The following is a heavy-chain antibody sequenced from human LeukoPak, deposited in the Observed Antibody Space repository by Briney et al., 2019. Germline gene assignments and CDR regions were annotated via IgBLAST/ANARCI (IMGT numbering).Heavy chain of an antibody. CDR3: ARVATKGQFDP. CDR1: GYTFTGYY. CDR2: INPNGGGT. Sequence: ASVKVSCKASGYTFTGYYMHWVRQAPGQGLEWMGWINPNGGGTNYAQKLQGRVTMTTDTSTSTAYMELRSLRSDDTAVYYCARVATKGQFDPWGQGTLVTVSS. V-gene: IGHV1-2*02. J-gene: IGHJ5*02.